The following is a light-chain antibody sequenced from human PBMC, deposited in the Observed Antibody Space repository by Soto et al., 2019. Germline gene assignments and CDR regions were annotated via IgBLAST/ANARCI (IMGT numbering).Light chain of an antibody. V-gene: IGKV3-15*01. CDR1: QSVSSD. CDR2: GAS. Sequence: EIVMTQSPATLSVSPGERATLSCRASQSVSSDLAWYHQKPGQAPRLLIHGASTRATGIPARFSGSGSGTDFTLTISRLEPEDFAVYHCQQYGSSPLITFGQGTRLEI. CDR3: QQYGSSPLIT. J-gene: IGKJ5*01.